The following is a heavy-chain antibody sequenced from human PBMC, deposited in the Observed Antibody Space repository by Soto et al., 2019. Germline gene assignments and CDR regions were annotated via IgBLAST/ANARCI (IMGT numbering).Heavy chain of an antibody. J-gene: IGHJ4*02. CDR2: FLDIWTS. Sequence: QLQLQESGSGLLEPSQTLSLTCAVSGASISSSGYSWNWIRQAPGRGLEWIGYFLDIWTSSYDPARPRRFTITADKSKNQVSLQLTPVPAADTGVYRCARGGGLAECAGYCPTDYWGQRTMVNVSS. V-gene: IGHV4-30-2*01. CDR1: GASISSSGYS. D-gene: IGHD2-21*02. CDR3: ARGGGLAECAGYCPTDY.